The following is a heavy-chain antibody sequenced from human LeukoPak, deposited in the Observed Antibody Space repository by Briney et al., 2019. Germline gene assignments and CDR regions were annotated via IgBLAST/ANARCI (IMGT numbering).Heavy chain of an antibody. CDR1: GGSISSSSYH. CDR3: AVVTAIQGDYFDY. D-gene: IGHD2-21*02. CDR2: IYYSGST. Sequence: SETLSLTCTVSGGSISSSSYHWGWIRQPPGKGLEWIGCIYYSGSTYYNPSLKSRVTISVDTSKNQFSLKLSSVTAADTAVYYCAVVTAIQGDYFDYWGQGTLVTVSS. V-gene: IGHV4-39*01. J-gene: IGHJ4*02.